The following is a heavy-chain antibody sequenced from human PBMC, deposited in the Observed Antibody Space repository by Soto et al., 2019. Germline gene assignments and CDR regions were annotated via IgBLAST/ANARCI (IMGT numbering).Heavy chain of an antibody. CDR3: ARTHDRLFDY. CDR1: GFTFSSYS. D-gene: IGHD3-9*01. Sequence: GGSLRLSCAASGFTFSSYSMNWVRQAPGKGLEWVSYISSSSSSTIYYADSVKGRFTISRDNAKNSLYLQMNSLRAEDTAVYYCARTHDRLFDYWGQGTLVTVSS. V-gene: IGHV3-48*01. CDR2: ISSSSSSTI. J-gene: IGHJ4*02.